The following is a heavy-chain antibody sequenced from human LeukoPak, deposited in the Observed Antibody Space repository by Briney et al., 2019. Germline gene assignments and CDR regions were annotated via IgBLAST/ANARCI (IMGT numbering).Heavy chain of an antibody. CDR3: ARGYDSSGYYYGEEGYYFDY. V-gene: IGHV1-69*13. D-gene: IGHD3-22*01. Sequence: ASVKVSCKASGGTSSSYAISWVRQAPGQGLEWMGGIIPIFGTANYAQKFQGRVTITADESTSTAYMELSSLRSEDTAVYYCARGYDSSGYYYGEEGYYFDYWGQGTLVTVSS. CDR2: IIPIFGTA. J-gene: IGHJ4*02. CDR1: GGTSSSYA.